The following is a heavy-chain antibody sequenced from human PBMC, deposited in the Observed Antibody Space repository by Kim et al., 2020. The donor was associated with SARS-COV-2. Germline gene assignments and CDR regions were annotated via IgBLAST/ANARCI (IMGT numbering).Heavy chain of an antibody. J-gene: IGHJ4*02. CDR3: ARVVVPAAMPDY. D-gene: IGHD2-2*01. V-gene: IGHV4-59*01. Sequence: TYNPSLKSRVTISVDTSKNQFSLKLSSVTAADTAVYYCARVVVPAAMPDYWGQGTLVTVSS.